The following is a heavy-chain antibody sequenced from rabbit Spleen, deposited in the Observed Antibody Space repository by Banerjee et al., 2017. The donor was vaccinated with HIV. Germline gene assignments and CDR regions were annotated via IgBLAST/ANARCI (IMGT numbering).Heavy chain of an antibody. Sequence: QEQLVESGGGLVKPEGSLTLTCTASGFSFSNKAVICWVRQAPGKGLEWIACIDTNDGDTDYANWPKGRFTISKTSSTTVTLQMTSLTAADTATYFCARNYVNAFDPWGPGTLVTVS. CDR1: GFSFSNKAV. V-gene: IGHV1S45*01. CDR3: ARNYVNAFDP. CDR2: IDTNDGDT. D-gene: IGHD1-1*01. J-gene: IGHJ2*01.